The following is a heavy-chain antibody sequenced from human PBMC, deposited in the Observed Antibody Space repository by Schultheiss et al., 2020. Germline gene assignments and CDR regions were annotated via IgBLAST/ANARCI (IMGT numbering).Heavy chain of an antibody. V-gene: IGHV3-33*01. J-gene: IGHJ6*02. D-gene: IGHD2-2*01. Sequence: GGSLRLSCAASGFTFSSYGMHWVRQAPGKGLEWVAVIWYDGSNKYYADSVKGRFTISRDNSKNTLYLQMNSLRAEDTAVYYCARDLGIVVVPSYYYGMDVWGQGTTVTVSS. CDR2: IWYDGSNK. CDR1: GFTFSSYG. CDR3: ARDLGIVVVPSYYYGMDV.